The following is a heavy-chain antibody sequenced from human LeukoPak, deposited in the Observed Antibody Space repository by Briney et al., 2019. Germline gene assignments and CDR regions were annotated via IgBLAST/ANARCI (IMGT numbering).Heavy chain of an antibody. V-gene: IGHV4-4*02. Sequence: NPSETLSLTCAVSGGSISSSNRWSWVRQPPGKGLEWIGEIYHSGSTNYNPSLKSRVTISVDKSKNQFSLKLSSVTAADTAVYYCARISRPQLNGMDVWGQGTTVTVSS. CDR1: GGSISSSNR. CDR3: ARISRPQLNGMDV. J-gene: IGHJ6*02. CDR2: IYHSGST. D-gene: IGHD3-3*02.